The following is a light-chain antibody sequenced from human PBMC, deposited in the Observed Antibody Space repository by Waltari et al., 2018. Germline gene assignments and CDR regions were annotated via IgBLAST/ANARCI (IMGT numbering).Light chain of an antibody. V-gene: IGKV3-15*01. Sequence: IVMTQSPATLSISQEEIAALSCRASQNISTNLAWYQQKPGQAPRLLIYGASTRATGVPGRFSGSGSGIEFTLTVSSLQPEDFAVYYCLQYNKWPALTFGGGTKVEIK. CDR3: LQYNKWPALT. J-gene: IGKJ4*01. CDR1: QNISTN. CDR2: GAS.